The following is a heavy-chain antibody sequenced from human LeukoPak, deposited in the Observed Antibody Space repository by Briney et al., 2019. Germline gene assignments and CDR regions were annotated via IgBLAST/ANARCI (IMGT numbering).Heavy chain of an antibody. Sequence: PSETLSLTCAVYGGSFSGYYWSWIRHPPGKGLEWIGEINHSGSTNNNPSLKSRVTISVDTSKNQFSLKLSSVTAADTAVYYCASLPKGYYYYMDVWGKGTTVTVSS. CDR2: INHSGST. CDR1: GGSFSGYY. V-gene: IGHV4-34*01. J-gene: IGHJ6*03. CDR3: ASLPKGYYYYMDV.